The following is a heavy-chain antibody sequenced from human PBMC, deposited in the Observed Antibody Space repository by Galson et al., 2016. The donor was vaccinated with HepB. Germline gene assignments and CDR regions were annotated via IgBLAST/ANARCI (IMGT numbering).Heavy chain of an antibody. Sequence: SLRLSCAASGFSFRSYAMPWVRQAPGKGLEWVAVLSYDGTDKYYADSVKGRFTISRDNSKNTLYLQMNSLRAEDTAVYLCARGPGSYYRGREYYYGMDVWGQGTTVTVSS. V-gene: IGHV3-30*04. CDR1: GFSFRSYA. J-gene: IGHJ6*02. CDR3: ARGPGSYYRGREYYYGMDV. CDR2: LSYDGTDK. D-gene: IGHD3-10*01.